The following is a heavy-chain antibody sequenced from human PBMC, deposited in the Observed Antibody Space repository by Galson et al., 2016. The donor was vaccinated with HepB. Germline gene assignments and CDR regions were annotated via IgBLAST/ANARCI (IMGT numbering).Heavy chain of an antibody. D-gene: IGHD5-12*01. V-gene: IGHV3-11*03. CDR3: ARAWVDLQRYFYGMDV. Sequence: SLRLSCAASGFSLSNYYMSWIRQSPGKRLEWVSYISNSGSYTKYADSVKGRFTISRDNAKNSLYLQMNSLRAEDTAVYYCARAWVDLQRYFYGMDVWGQGTTVTVSS. CDR1: GFSLSNYY. J-gene: IGHJ6*02. CDR2: ISNSGSYT.